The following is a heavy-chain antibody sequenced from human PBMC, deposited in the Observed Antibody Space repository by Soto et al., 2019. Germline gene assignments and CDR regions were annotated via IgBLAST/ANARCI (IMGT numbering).Heavy chain of an antibody. CDR3: ARDKRVGALVDY. CDR1: GDSISSNSAA. D-gene: IGHD3-16*01. J-gene: IGHJ4*02. CDR2: TYYRSSWFY. Sequence: SQTLSLTCAISGDSISSNSAAWNWIRQSPSRGLEWLGRTYYRSSWFYDYAVSLKSRITINADASKNQFSLQLNSVTPDDTAMYYCARDKRVGALVDYWGQGTMVTVYS. V-gene: IGHV6-1*01.